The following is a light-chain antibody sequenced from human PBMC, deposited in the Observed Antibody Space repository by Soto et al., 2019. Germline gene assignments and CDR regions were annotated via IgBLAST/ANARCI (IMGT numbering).Light chain of an antibody. J-gene: IGKJ1*01. V-gene: IGKV1-9*01. Sequence: DIQMTHSPSSVSASVGDRVTVTCRASQGIGTYLVWYQQKSGKAPTVLIYASSTLQTGVPSRFSGSGSGTDFSLTISSLHPEDVATYYCQQVDSYPRTFGQGTKVDIK. CDR2: ASS. CDR3: QQVDSYPRT. CDR1: QGIGTY.